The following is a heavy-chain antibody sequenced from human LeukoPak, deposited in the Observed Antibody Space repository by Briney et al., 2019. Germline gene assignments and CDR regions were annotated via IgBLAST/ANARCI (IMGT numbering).Heavy chain of an antibody. CDR3: ARPRRPRYSSSWYRDAFDI. V-gene: IGHV4-61*02. D-gene: IGHD6-13*01. Sequence: SETLSLTCTVSGGSISSGSYYWSWIRQPAGKGLEWIGCIYTSGSTNYNPSLKSRVTISVDTSKNQFSLKLSSVTAADTAVYYCARPRRPRYSSSWYRDAFDIWGQGTMVTVSS. CDR2: IYTSGST. J-gene: IGHJ3*02. CDR1: GGSISSGSYY.